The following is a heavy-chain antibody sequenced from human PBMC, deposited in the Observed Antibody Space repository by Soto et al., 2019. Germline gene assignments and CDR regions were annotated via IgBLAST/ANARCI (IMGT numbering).Heavy chain of an antibody. V-gene: IGHV1-69*02. Sequence: QVQLVQSGAEVKKPGSSVKVSCKASGGTFSSYTISWVRQAPGQGLEWMGRIIPILGIANYAQKFQGRVTITADKSTRTASMELSSLRSEDTAVYYCRYYYGSGSYSYYFDYWGQGTLVTVSS. CDR3: RYYYGSGSYSYYFDY. CDR2: IIPILGIA. D-gene: IGHD3-10*01. CDR1: GGTFSSYT. J-gene: IGHJ4*02.